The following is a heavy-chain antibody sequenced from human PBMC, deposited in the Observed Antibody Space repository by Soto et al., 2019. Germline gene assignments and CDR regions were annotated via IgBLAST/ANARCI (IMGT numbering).Heavy chain of an antibody. CDR3: AKKSWSGCALDY. J-gene: IGHJ4*02. Sequence: EVHLLESGGGLVQPGGSLRLSCAAAGFTLSSYVMSVVRQAPGKGLLWVSTISSVGGSTYSADSVKGRVTISRDNSKNTMYLQMNSLRAEYTAVFYCAKKSWSGCALDYWGQGPLVTVSS. CDR1: GFTLSSYV. V-gene: IGHV3-23*01. CDR2: ISSVGGST. D-gene: IGHD1-26*01.